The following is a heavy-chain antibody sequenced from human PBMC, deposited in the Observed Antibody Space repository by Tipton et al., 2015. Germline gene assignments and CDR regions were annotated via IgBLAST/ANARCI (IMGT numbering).Heavy chain of an antibody. CDR2: IYHSGTT. CDR3: AREVWDTDRSGYDY. Sequence: TLSLTCAVSGGSISSTNWWTWVRQPPGKGLEWIGEIYHSGTTNYNPSLRSRVTMSVDTSKNQFSLQLSSVTAADTAVYYCAREVWDTDRSGYDYWGQGTLVTVSS. J-gene: IGHJ4*02. CDR1: GGSISSTNW. V-gene: IGHV4-4*02. D-gene: IGHD3-3*01.